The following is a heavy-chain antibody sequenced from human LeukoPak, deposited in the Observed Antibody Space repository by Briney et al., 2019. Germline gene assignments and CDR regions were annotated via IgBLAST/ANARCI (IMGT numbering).Heavy chain of an antibody. CDR2: INHSGST. V-gene: IGHV4-34*01. Sequence: PSETLSLTCAVYGGSFSGYYWSWIRQPPGKGLEWIGEINHSGSTNYNPSLKSRVTISVDTSKNQFSLKLSSVTAADTAVYYCARWEGGSYYEFDYCGQGTLVTVSS. D-gene: IGHD1-26*01. J-gene: IGHJ4*02. CDR3: ARWEGGSYYEFDY. CDR1: GGSFSGYY.